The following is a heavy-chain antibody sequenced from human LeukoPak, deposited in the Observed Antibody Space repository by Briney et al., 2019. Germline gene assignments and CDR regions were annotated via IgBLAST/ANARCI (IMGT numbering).Heavy chain of an antibody. CDR2: MSVTGGRT. Sequence: GGTLRLSCAASGFTFSTYGMSWVRHAPGKGLEWVSSMSVTGGRTYYADSVKGRFTISRDNSKNTLYLQMNSLRAEDSAVYYCAKREDYYGSGPFDYWGQGTLVTVSS. V-gene: IGHV3-23*01. D-gene: IGHD3-10*01. J-gene: IGHJ4*02. CDR1: GFTFSTYG. CDR3: AKREDYYGSGPFDY.